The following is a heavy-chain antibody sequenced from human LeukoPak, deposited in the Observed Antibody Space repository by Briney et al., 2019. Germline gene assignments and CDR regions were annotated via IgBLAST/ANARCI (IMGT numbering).Heavy chain of an antibody. D-gene: IGHD3-3*01. CDR1: GFTFSSHA. CDR2: IGCFGSST. Sequence: GEFLRLSCAASGFTFSSHAMAWVRQAPGEGLGWVAAIGCFGSSTYYGDSGKGRCTISRDNSKNTVYLQMDSLRVEDTAVYYCARDPGVVAFHYFDFWGQGTLITVSS. J-gene: IGHJ4*02. V-gene: IGHV3-23*01. CDR3: ARDPGVVAFHYFDF.